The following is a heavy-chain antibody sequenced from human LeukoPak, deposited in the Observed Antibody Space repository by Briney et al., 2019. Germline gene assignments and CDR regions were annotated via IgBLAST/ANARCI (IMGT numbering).Heavy chain of an antibody. CDR1: GFTFNSYA. D-gene: IGHD1-26*01. J-gene: IGHJ4*02. CDR3: AKDRILVGATTWFDY. CDR2: ISGSGGST. V-gene: IGHV3-23*01. Sequence: GGSLRLFCAASGFTFNSYAMSWVRQAPGKGLAWVSAISGSGGSTYYADSVKGRFTISRDNSKNTLYLHMNSLRAEDTAVYYCAKDRILVGATTWFDYWGQGTLVTVSS.